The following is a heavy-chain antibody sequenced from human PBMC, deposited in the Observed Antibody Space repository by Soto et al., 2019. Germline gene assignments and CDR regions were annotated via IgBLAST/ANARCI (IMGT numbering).Heavy chain of an antibody. Sequence: SETLSLTCAVSGGSISRTNWWSWVRQPPGQGLEWIGEIYQTGSTNYNPSLKSRVTISMDKSKNQFSLKLNSVTAADTAVYYCASNQVTSTWADYYGMDVWGQGTTVTVSS. V-gene: IGHV4-4*02. J-gene: IGHJ6*02. D-gene: IGHD5-12*01. CDR2: IYQTGST. CDR1: GGSISRTNW. CDR3: ASNQVTSTWADYYGMDV.